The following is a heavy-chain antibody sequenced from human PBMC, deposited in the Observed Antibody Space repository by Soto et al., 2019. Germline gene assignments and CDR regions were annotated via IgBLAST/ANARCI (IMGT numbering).Heavy chain of an antibody. CDR2: IYYSGST. CDR3: ARWGSGGGGRYWFDP. J-gene: IGHJ5*02. V-gene: IGHV4-30-4*01. Sequence: QVQLQESGPGLVKPSQTLSLTCTVSGGSISSGDYYWSWIRQPPGKGLEWIGYIYYSGSTYYNPSPKGRVTPPVDTSKNQFSLKRRSVPAADTAVYYCARWGSGGGGRYWFDPWGQGTLVTVSS. D-gene: IGHD1-26*01. CDR1: GGSISSGDYY.